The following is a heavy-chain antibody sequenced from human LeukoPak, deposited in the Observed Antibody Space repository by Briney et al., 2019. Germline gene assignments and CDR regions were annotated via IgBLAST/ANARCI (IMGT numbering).Heavy chain of an antibody. CDR1: GFTFTTYY. CDR2: INPSGGST. J-gene: IGHJ6*02. V-gene: IGHV1-46*01. CDR3: ARDSDFWSGYRITYYYYGMDV. Sequence: ASVKVSCKASGFTFTTYYMHWVRQAPGQGLEWMGIINPSGGSTSYAQKFQGRVTMTRDTSTSTVYMELSSLRSEGTAVYYCARDSDFWSGYRITYYYYGMDVWGQGTTVTVSS. D-gene: IGHD3-3*01.